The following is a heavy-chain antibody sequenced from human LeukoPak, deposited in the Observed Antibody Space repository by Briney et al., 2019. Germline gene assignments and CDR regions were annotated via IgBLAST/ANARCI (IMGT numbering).Heavy chain of an antibody. CDR3: AKRRVAVAGV. CDR2: IRYDGSNK. CDR1: GFTFSSYG. V-gene: IGHV3-30*02. J-gene: IGHJ4*02. D-gene: IGHD6-19*01. Sequence: GGSLRLSCAASGFTFSSYGMHWVRQAPGKGLEWVAFIRYDGSNKYYADSVKGRFTIFRDNSKNTLYLQMNSLRAEDTAVYYCAKRRVAVAGVWGQGTLVTVSS.